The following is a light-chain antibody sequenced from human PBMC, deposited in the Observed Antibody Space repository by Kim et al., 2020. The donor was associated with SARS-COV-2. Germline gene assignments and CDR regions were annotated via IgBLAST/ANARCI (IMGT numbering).Light chain of an antibody. CDR2: DAS. Sequence: DLQMTQSPSTLSASVGDRVTITCRASQNINDWLAWYHQKPGKAPKVLIYDASSLESGVPSRFSGSGSGTEFTLTISSLQPDDFGTYYCQRYDGYFGGGNKVDIK. CDR1: QNINDW. J-gene: IGKJ4*01. CDR3: QRYDGY. V-gene: IGKV1-5*01.